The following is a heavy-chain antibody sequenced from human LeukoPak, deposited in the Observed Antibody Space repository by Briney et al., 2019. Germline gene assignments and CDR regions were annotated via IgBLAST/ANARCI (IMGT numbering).Heavy chain of an antibody. D-gene: IGHD2-2*01. Sequence: GGALRLSCAAPGFTVSSNYMSWGRQAPGEGVEWVSVIYSGGSTYYADSVKGRFTISRDNSKNTLYLQMNSLRAEDTAVYYCARAAMTHRAFDIWGQGTMVTVSS. J-gene: IGHJ3*02. V-gene: IGHV3-66*01. CDR2: IYSGGST. CDR3: ARAAMTHRAFDI. CDR1: GFTVSSNY.